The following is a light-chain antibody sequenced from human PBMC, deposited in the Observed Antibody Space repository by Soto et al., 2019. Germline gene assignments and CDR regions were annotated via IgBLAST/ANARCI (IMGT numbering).Light chain of an antibody. CDR3: QQYGSSPT. CDR1: QSVSSSY. Sequence: EIVLTQSPGTLSLSPGERATLSCRASQSVSSSYLAWYQQKPGQAPRLLIYGASSRATDIPDRFSGSGSGTDFTLTISRLESEDFAVYYCQQYGSSPTFGQGTKV. CDR2: GAS. V-gene: IGKV3-20*01. J-gene: IGKJ1*01.